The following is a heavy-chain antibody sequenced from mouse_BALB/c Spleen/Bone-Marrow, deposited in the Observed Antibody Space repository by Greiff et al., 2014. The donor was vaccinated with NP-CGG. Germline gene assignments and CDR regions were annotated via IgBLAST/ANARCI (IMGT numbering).Heavy chain of an antibody. CDR1: GFNIKDTY. Sequence: VQLQQSGAELVKPGASVKLSCTASGFNIKDTYMHWVRQRPEQGLEWIGRIDPANGNTKYDPKFQGKATITADTSSNTAYLQLSSLTSEDTAVYYCTSYFYLRSSFTYWCQWTLVTVSA. J-gene: IGHJ3*01. CDR3: TSYFYLRSSFTY. CDR2: IDPANGNT. D-gene: IGHD1-1*01. V-gene: IGHV14-3*02.